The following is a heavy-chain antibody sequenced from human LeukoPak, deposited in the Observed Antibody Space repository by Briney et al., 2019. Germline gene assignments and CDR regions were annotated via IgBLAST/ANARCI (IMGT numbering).Heavy chain of an antibody. CDR1: GGSISTSTYY. J-gene: IGHJ5*02. V-gene: IGHV4-39*07. D-gene: IGHD2-2*02. CDR2: IYYSGST. CDR3: ARLSCSSTSCYTGNWFDP. Sequence: SETLSLTCTVSGGSISTSTYYWGWIRQPPGKGLEWIGSIYYSGSTNYNPSLKSRVTISVDTSKNQFSLKLSSVTAADTAVYYCARLSCSSTSCYTGNWFDPWGQGTLVTVSS.